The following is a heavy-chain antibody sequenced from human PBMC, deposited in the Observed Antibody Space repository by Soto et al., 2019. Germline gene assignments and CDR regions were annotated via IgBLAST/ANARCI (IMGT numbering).Heavy chain of an antibody. V-gene: IGHV3-33*01. Sequence: QVQLVESGGGVVQPGRSLRLSCAASGLTFSSYGMHWVRQAPGKGLEWVAVIWYDGSNKYYADSVKGRFTISRDNSKNTLYLQLNSLRAADPAVYYCARDQVGSYSVFAYWGQGTLVTVSS. D-gene: IGHD3-10*01. CDR3: ARDQVGSYSVFAY. J-gene: IGHJ4*02. CDR1: GLTFSSYG. CDR2: IWYDGSNK.